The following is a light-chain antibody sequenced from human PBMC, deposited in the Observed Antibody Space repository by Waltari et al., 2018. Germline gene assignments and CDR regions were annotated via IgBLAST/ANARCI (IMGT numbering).Light chain of an antibody. Sequence: QSVLTPPPSASGTPGQRVPPSCSGGSSNIRHHSVNWYQQLPGTAPKLLIFTNVHRPSGVPDRFSGSKSGTSASLAISGLQSEDEADYYCAAWDDSLNIWVFGGGTKLTVL. CDR2: TNV. J-gene: IGLJ3*02. CDR1: SSNIRHHS. V-gene: IGLV1-44*01. CDR3: AAWDDSLNIWV.